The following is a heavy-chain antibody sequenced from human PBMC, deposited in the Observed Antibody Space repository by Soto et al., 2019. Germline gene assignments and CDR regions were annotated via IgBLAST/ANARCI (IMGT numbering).Heavy chain of an antibody. J-gene: IGHJ6*03. Sequence: GGSLRLSCAASGFTFSDYAMSWVRQAPGKGLEWVSATSGSGGNTYYADSVKGRFTISRDNSKNTLYMQFNSLRAEDTAVYYCAKHFAGYNSYYCMDVWGKGTTVTVSS. CDR3: AKHFAGYNSYYCMDV. CDR2: TSGSGGNT. D-gene: IGHD3-16*02. CDR1: GFTFSDYA. V-gene: IGHV3-23*01.